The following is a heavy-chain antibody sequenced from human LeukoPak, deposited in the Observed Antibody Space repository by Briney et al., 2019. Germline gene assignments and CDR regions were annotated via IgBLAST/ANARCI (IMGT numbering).Heavy chain of an antibody. CDR3: ARLIAARRGGWFDP. CDR2: INHSGST. CDR1: GGSFSGYY. D-gene: IGHD6-6*01. Sequence: SETLSLTCAVYGGSFSGYYWSWIRQPPGKGLEWIGEINHSGSTNYNPSLKSRVTISEDTSKNQFSLKLSSVTAADTAVYYCARLIAARRGGWFDPWGQGTLVTVSS. J-gene: IGHJ5*02. V-gene: IGHV4-34*01.